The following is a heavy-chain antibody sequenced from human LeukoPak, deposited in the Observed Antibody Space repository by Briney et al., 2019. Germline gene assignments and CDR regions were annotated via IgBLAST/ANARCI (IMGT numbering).Heavy chain of an antibody. CDR2: ISPNSGGT. Sequence: ASVKVSCKASGYTFTGYYIHWVRQAPGQGLEWMGWISPNSGGTNYAQKFQGRVTMPRDTSITTAYMELSGLRSDDTAIHYCARGKLAAPGPTGYNWFDPWGQGTLVTVSS. CDR1: GYTFTGYY. V-gene: IGHV1-2*02. D-gene: IGHD6-13*01. CDR3: ARGKLAAPGPTGYNWFDP. J-gene: IGHJ5*02.